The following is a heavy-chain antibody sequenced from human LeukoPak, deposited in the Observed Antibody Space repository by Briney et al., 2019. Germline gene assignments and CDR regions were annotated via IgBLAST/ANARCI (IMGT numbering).Heavy chain of an antibody. CDR1: GFTFTSYS. CDR2: ISSDSTYI. J-gene: IGHJ4*02. V-gene: IGHV3-21*01. D-gene: IGHD3-10*01. CDR3: ARHKVPRKFGEVDY. Sequence: PGGSLRLSCAASGFTFTSYSTSWVRQAPGKGLEWVSSISSDSTYIYYADSVKGRFTISRDNAKNSLYLQMNSLRAEDTAVYYCARHKVPRKFGEVDYWGQGTLVTVPS.